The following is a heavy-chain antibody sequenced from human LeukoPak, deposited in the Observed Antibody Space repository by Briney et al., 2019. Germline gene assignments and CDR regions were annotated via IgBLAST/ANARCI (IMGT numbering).Heavy chain of an antibody. Sequence: SETLSLTCAVYGGSFSGYYWSWIRQPPGKGLEWIGEINHSGSTNYNPSLKSRVTISVDTSKNQFSLKLSSVTAADTAVYYCARGVYYDSSGYIKTFDYWGQGTLATVSS. CDR3: ARGVYYDSSGYIKTFDY. V-gene: IGHV4-34*01. J-gene: IGHJ4*02. CDR2: INHSGST. CDR1: GGSFSGYY. D-gene: IGHD3-22*01.